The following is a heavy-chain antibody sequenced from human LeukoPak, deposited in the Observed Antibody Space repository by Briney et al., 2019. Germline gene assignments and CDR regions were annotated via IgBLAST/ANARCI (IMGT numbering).Heavy chain of an antibody. J-gene: IGHJ6*02. D-gene: IGHD2-8*01. CDR3: AKHLRATNTYLFYGLDV. V-gene: IGHV3-9*01. CDR1: GFSFEDFA. CDR2: INDNGDKT. Sequence: GGSLRLSCEVSGFSFEDFAMHWVRQPPGKGLEWVSSINDNGDKTDYADSVKGRFTVSRDNAKKSLYLQMNSLRPEDTALYYCAKHLRATNTYLFYGLDVWGPGTTVTVSS.